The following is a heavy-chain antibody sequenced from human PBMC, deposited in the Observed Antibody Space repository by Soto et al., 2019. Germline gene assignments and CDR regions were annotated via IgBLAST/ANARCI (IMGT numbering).Heavy chain of an antibody. CDR1: GFTFNNYA. CDR2: ISATGGST. J-gene: IGHJ4*02. V-gene: IGHV3-23*01. CDR3: EKDRLAGNFDY. Sequence: EVQVLDSGGGLVQPGGSLRLSCAASGFTFNNYAMNWVRQAPGKGLEWVATISATGGSTYYADSVMGRFTISRDNSQNTLYLQMNGLRVEDTAVYYCEKDRLAGNFDYWGQGTHVTVSS.